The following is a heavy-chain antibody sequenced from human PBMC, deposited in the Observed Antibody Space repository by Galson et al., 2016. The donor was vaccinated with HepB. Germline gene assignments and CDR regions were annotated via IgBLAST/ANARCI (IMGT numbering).Heavy chain of an antibody. D-gene: IGHD3-16*02. CDR1: GFTFSSYA. CDR2: ISFDGSNN. J-gene: IGHJ4*02. CDR3: ARDDDYVWGTYRYTRTVPQYYFDY. Sequence: SLRLSCAASGFTFSSYAMHWVRQAPGKGLEWVAVISFDGSNNFYADSEKGRFTISRDNSKNTMYLQMNSLRAEDTAVYCCARDDDYVWGTYRYTRTVPQYYFDYWGQGTLVTVSS. V-gene: IGHV3-30-3*01.